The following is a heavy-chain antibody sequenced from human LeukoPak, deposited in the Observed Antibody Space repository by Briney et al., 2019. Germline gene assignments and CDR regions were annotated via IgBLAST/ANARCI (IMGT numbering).Heavy chain of an antibody. J-gene: IGHJ4*02. V-gene: IGHV5-51*01. CDR1: GYSFNTYW. D-gene: IGHD4-17*01. Sequence: GESLKISCKGSGYSFNTYWIGWVRQMPGKGLEWMGIIYPADSDTRYSPSFQGQVTISADKSITTAYLQWSSLKASDTAIYYCARSYGDYGRFEYWGQGTLVTVSS. CDR3: ARSYGDYGRFEY. CDR2: IYPADSDT.